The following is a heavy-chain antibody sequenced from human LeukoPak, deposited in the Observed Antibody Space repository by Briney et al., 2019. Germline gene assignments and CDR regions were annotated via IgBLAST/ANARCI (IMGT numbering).Heavy chain of an antibody. Sequence: PGGSLRLSCAASGFTLSSFGMSWVRQAPGKGLEWVSAISGSSGSTYYADAVKGRFTASRDISKNTVFLQMNRLRADDTAMYHCAKDRFYDILTGYPDYWGQGTLVTVSS. CDR1: GFTLSSFG. CDR3: AKDRFYDILTGYPDY. V-gene: IGHV3-23*01. CDR2: ISGSSGST. J-gene: IGHJ4*02. D-gene: IGHD3-9*01.